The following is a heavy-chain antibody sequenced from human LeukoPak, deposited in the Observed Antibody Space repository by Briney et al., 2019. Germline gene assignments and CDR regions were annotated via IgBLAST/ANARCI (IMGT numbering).Heavy chain of an antibody. D-gene: IGHD3-3*01. V-gene: IGHV4-30-4*01. J-gene: IGHJ4*02. Sequence: SETLSLTCTVSGASISSGNFHWSWIRQHPGKGLEWIGYIHNSGATYYNPPLKSRFTISADTSKNQFSLKLSSVTAVDTAVYFCARYDFTFDYWGQGTLVTVSS. CDR1: GASISSGNFH. CDR3: ARYDFTFDY. CDR2: IHNSGAT.